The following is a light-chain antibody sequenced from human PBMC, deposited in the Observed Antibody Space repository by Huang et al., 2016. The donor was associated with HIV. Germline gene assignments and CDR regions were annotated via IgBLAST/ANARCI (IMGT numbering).Light chain of an antibody. V-gene: IGKV3-15*01. CDR3: QQYNNWPPLT. Sequence: EVVITQSPAILSVSPGERATLPCRASQNVNPDLAWYKHNPGQAPRLLIYGASTRATGIPARFSGNGSETEFTLTISSLQSEDFAIYYCQQYNNWPPLTFGGGTKVEIK. CDR2: GAS. J-gene: IGKJ4*01. CDR1: QNVNPD.